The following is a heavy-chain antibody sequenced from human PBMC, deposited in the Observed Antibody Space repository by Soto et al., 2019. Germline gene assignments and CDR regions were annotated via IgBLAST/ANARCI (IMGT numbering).Heavy chain of an antibody. D-gene: IGHD3-3*01. V-gene: IGHV1-69*13. CDR1: GGTFSSYA. CDR2: IIPIFGTA. J-gene: IGHJ4*02. Sequence: ASVKVSCKASGGTFSSYAISWVRQAPGQGLEWMGGIIPIFGTANYAQKFQGRVTITADESTSTAYMELSSLRSEDTAVYYCARGPSIEWFLDYWGQGTLVTVSS. CDR3: ARGPSIEWFLDY.